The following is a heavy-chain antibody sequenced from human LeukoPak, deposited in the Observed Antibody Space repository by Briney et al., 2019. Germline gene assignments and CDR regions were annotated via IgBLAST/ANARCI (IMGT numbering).Heavy chain of an antibody. CDR3: ARQTFCSGGSCYWWFDP. D-gene: IGHD2-15*01. CDR2: IYPGDSVT. J-gene: IGHJ5*02. V-gene: IGHV5-51*01. Sequence: GESLKISCKGSGYSFTSYWIAWVRQMPGKGLEWVGVIYPGDSVTRYSPSFQGQVTISADKSISTAYLQWSGLKASDTAMYYCARQTFCSGGSCYWWFDPWGQGTLVTVSS. CDR1: GYSFTSYW.